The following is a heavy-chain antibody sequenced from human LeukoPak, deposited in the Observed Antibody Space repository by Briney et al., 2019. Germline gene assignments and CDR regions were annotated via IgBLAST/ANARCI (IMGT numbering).Heavy chain of an antibody. J-gene: IGHJ6*02. Sequence: GSLRLSCAASGFTFSSYGMHWVRQAPGKGLEWVAVISYDGSNKYYADSVKGRFTISRDNSKNTLYLQMNSLRAEDTAVYYCAKGREYYYYGMDVWGQGTTVTVSS. CDR1: GFTFSSYG. V-gene: IGHV3-30*18. CDR3: AKGREYYYYGMDV. CDR2: ISYDGSNK.